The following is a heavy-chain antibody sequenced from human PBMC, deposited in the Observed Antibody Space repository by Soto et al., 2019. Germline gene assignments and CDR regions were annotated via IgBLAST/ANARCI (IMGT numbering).Heavy chain of an antibody. D-gene: IGHD4-17*01. CDR3: VRDRLTVTGTKCFDY. CDR2: MNSNSGKT. V-gene: IGHV1-18*01. Sequence: QVQLVQSGAEVKKPGASVKVSCKPSGYSYTTFGISWVRQAPGQGREWMGWMNSNSGKTDYAQKFQGRVTLTTDTFTRPAYMDLRSLTSDDTAVYFCVRDRLTVTGTKCFDYWGQGTLVTVSS. CDR1: GYSYTTFG. J-gene: IGHJ4*02.